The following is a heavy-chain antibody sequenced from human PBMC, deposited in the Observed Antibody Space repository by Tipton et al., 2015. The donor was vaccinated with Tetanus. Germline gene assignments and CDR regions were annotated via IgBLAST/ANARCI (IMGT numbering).Heavy chain of an antibody. CDR2: IYYSGDT. CDR1: GGSINSGGYF. CDR3: ARDQGGGRVVRLNWFDP. Sequence: TLSLTCSVSGGSINSGGYFWNWIRQQPGKGPEWIGYIYYSGDTFYNPSLKSRVPISVDTSKNQFSLNLRSVTAADTAVYYCARDQGGGRVVRLNWFDPWGQGTLVTVSS. J-gene: IGHJ5*02. V-gene: IGHV4-31*03. D-gene: IGHD6-6*01.